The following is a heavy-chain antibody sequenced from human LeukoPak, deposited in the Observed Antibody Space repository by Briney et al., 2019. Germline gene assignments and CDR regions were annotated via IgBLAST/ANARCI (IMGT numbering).Heavy chain of an antibody. Sequence: GASVKVSCKASGYTFTGYYMHWVRQAPGQGLEWMGWISATNGNTKYTQRLQGRVTMTTDTSTRTAYMELRSLRSDDTAIYYCARDMSFAVSMVSPDYWGQGTLVTVSS. V-gene: IGHV1-18*04. D-gene: IGHD2-8*01. J-gene: IGHJ4*02. CDR2: ISATNGNT. CDR1: GYTFTGYY. CDR3: ARDMSFAVSMVSPDY.